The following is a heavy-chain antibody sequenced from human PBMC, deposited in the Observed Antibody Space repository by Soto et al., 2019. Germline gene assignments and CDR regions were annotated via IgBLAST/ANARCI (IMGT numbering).Heavy chain of an antibody. CDR1: GGSINTYNLF. J-gene: IGHJ4*02. CDR2: IHYGGNA. D-gene: IGHD2-21*02. CDR3: ARVNVTLDL. Sequence: QLHLEESGPGLVGPSGTLSLTCAVSGGSINTYNLFWAWVRQPPGKGLEWIASIHYGGNAYYSPSLTTRATISRDTSKNRVSLELTSVTAADTAVYYCARVNVTLDLWGQGTLVTVSS. V-gene: IGHV4-39*01.